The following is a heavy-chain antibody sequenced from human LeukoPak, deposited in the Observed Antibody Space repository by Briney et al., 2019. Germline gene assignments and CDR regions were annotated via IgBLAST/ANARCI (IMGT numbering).Heavy chain of an antibody. J-gene: IGHJ4*02. V-gene: IGHV1-2*02. CDR1: GYTFTGHY. CDR2: INPNSGGT. D-gene: IGHD5-18*01. CDR3: ARDKDTAMVGDY. Sequence: ASVKVSCKASGYTFTGHYMHWVRQAPGQGLGWMGWINPNSGGTNYAQNFQGRVTMTRDTSISSAYMELSSLRSDDTAVYYCARDKDTAMVGDYWGQGTLLTVSS.